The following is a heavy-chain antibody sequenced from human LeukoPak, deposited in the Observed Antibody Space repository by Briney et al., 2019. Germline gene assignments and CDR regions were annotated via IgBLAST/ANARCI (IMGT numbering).Heavy chain of an antibody. V-gene: IGHV3-23*01. Sequence: SGGSLGLSCAASGFTFSSYAMSWVRQAPGKGLEWVSAISGSGGSTYYADSVKGRFTISRDNSKNTLYLQMNSLRAEDTAVYYCARHYDYIWGSYRYMPPDYWGQGTLVTVSS. J-gene: IGHJ4*02. D-gene: IGHD3-16*02. CDR2: ISGSGGST. CDR1: GFTFSSYA. CDR3: ARHYDYIWGSYRYMPPDY.